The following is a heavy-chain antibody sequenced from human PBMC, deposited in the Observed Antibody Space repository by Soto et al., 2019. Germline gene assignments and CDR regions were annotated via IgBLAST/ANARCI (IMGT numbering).Heavy chain of an antibody. CDR1: GGSFSGYY. V-gene: IGHV4-34*01. CDR2: INHSGST. CDR3: ARGGRY. J-gene: IGHJ4*02. Sequence: QVQLQQWGAGLLKPSETLSLTCAVYGGSFSGYYWSWIRQPPGKGLEWIGEINHSGSTNYNPPLKSRVTISVDTCKNQFSLTLSSVTAADTAVYYCARGGRYWGQGTLVTVSS.